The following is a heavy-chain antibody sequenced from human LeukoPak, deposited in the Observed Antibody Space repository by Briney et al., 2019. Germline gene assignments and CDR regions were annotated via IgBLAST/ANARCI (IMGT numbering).Heavy chain of an antibody. D-gene: IGHD3-22*01. J-gene: IGHJ6*03. CDR2: IVVGSGNT. Sequence: SVKVSCKASGFTFTSSAMQWVRQARGQRLEWIGWIVVGSGNTNYAQKFHERVTITRDMSTSTAYMELSSLRSEDTAVYYCAAGPYYDSSGYYYQTRYYYYMDVWGKGTTVTVSS. CDR1: GFTFTSSA. CDR3: AAGPYYDSSGYYYQTRYYYYMDV. V-gene: IGHV1-58*02.